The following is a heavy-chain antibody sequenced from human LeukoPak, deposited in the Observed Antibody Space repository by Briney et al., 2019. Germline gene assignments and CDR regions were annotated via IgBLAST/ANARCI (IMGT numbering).Heavy chain of an antibody. Sequence: ASVKVSCKASGYTFTSYYMHWVRQAPGQGLEWMGIINPSGGSTSYAQKFQGRVTVTRDTSTSTVYMELSSLRSEDTAVYYCARDLRYDSSGYPAYYFDYWGQGTLVTVSS. CDR2: INPSGGST. D-gene: IGHD3-22*01. J-gene: IGHJ4*02. CDR1: GYTFTSYY. CDR3: ARDLRYDSSGYPAYYFDY. V-gene: IGHV1-46*01.